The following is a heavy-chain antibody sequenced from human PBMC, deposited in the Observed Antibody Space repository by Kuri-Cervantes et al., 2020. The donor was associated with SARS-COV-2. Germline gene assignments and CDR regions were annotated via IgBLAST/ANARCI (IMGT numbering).Heavy chain of an antibody. J-gene: IGHJ4*02. CDR3: ASKVEMATISH. CDR1: GGSFSGYY. D-gene: IGHD5-24*01. V-gene: IGHV4-34*01. CDR2: INHSGST. Sequence: SETLSLTCAVYGGSFSGYYWSWIRQPPGKGLEWIGEINHSGSTNYNPSLKSRVTISVDTSKNQFSLKLSSVTAADTAVYYCASKVEMATISHWGQGTLVTVSS.